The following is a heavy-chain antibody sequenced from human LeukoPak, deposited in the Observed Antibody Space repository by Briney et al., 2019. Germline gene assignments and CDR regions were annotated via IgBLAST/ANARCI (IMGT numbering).Heavy chain of an antibody. Sequence: GGSLRLPCAASGFTFSSYWMHWVRQAPGKGLVWVSRINNDGSSTSYADSVKGRFTISRDDAKNTLYLQMNSLRAEDTAVYYCARVWSYYYFDYWGQGTLVTVSS. CDR1: GFTFSSYW. CDR3: ARVWSYYYFDY. V-gene: IGHV3-74*01. CDR2: INNDGSST. D-gene: IGHD2-8*02. J-gene: IGHJ4*02.